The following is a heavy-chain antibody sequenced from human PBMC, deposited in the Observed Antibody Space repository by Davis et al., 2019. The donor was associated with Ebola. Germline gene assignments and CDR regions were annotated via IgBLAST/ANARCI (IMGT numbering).Heavy chain of an antibody. CDR2: IYAGDSDT. CDR1: GYSFTSYW. CDR3: ARQESLNGHIDY. J-gene: IGHJ4*02. Sequence: GESLKISCKGSGYSFTSYWIAWVRQMPGKGLEWMGIIYAGDSDTRYSPSFEGQVTISVDRSITTAYLQWSSLKASDTAIYYCARQESLNGHIDYWGQGTLVTVSS. D-gene: IGHD2-8*01. V-gene: IGHV5-51*01.